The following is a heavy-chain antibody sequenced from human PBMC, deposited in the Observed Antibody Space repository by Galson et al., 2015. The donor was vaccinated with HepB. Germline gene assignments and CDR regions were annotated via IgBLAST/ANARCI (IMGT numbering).Heavy chain of an antibody. D-gene: IGHD2-2*03. CDR3: FGYCSSTSCYLSGYWFDP. J-gene: IGHJ5*02. CDR1: GFTFSSYW. V-gene: IGHV3-74*01. CDR2: INSDGSST. Sequence: SLRLSCAASGFTFSSYWMHWVRQAPGKGLVWVSRINSDGSSTSYADSVKGRFTISRDNAKNTLYLQMNSLRAEDTAVYYCFGYCSSTSCYLSGYWFDPWGQGTLVTVSS.